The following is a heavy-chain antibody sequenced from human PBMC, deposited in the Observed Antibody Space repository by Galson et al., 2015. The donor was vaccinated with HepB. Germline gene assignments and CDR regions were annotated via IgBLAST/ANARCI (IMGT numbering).Heavy chain of an antibody. D-gene: IGHD1-26*01. J-gene: IGHJ4*02. CDR2: ISSSSSYI. CDR3: AREDVGATMGLVK. CDR1: GFSFNTYN. Sequence: SLRLSCAASGFSFNTYNMHWVRQAPGKGLEWVSSISSSSSYIYYTDSLKGRFTISRDNARKSLYLQMNSLRADDTAVYYCAREDVGATMGLVKWGQGTLVTVSS. V-gene: IGHV3-21*01.